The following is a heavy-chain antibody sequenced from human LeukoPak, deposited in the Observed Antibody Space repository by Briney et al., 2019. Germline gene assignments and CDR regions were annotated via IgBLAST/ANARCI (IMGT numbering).Heavy chain of an antibody. J-gene: IGHJ3*01. CDR1: GGSLSGHY. Sequence: SETLSPTCTVSGGSLSGHYWSWIRQPPGKRLEWIGYVSYTGRTKYNPSLQSRVTISIDTSKSQFSLKLTSVTSADTAVYSCARLLDNDISGDPDTFDVWGQGTTVIASS. V-gene: IGHV4-59*11. CDR2: VSYTGRT. D-gene: IGHD3-22*01. CDR3: ARLLDNDISGDPDTFDV.